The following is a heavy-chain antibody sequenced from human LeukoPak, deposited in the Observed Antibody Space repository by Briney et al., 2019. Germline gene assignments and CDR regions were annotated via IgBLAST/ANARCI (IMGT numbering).Heavy chain of an antibody. CDR3: ARGARRWGLLTTYFDP. CDR1: GYTFTDYY. J-gene: IGHJ5*02. D-gene: IGHD2-21*02. V-gene: IGHV1-2*02. Sequence: GASVKVSCKASGYTFTDYYIHWVRQAPGQGLEWMGWINPNSGGTNYAQNFQGRVTMTRDTSISTPYMELSRLRSDDTAVYYCARGARRWGLLTTYFDPWGQGTLVTVSS. CDR2: INPNSGGT.